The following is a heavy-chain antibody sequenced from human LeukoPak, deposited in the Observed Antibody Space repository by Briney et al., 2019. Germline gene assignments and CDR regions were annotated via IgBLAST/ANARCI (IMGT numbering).Heavy chain of an antibody. Sequence: ASVKVSCKASGGTFSSYAISWVRQAPGQGLEWMGIINPSGGSTSYAQKFQGRVTMTRDTSTSTVYMELSSLRSEDTAVYYCARGYYYDSSGYYFAEIDYWGQGTLVTVSS. V-gene: IGHV1-46*01. CDR3: ARGYYYDSSGYYFAEIDY. CDR1: GGTFSSYA. CDR2: INPSGGST. D-gene: IGHD3-22*01. J-gene: IGHJ4*02.